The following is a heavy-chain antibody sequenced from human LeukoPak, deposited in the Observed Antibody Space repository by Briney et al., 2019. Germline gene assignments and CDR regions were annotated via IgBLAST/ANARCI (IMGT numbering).Heavy chain of an antibody. CDR1: GYSFTSYW. Sequence: GDSLKISCKGSGYSFTSYWIGWVRQMPGKGLEWMGNIYAGDSDTRYSPSFQGQVTISADKSISTAYLQWSSLKASDTAMYYCARAYYYDSSGYYSEAFDIWGQGTMVTVSS. J-gene: IGHJ3*02. D-gene: IGHD3-22*01. CDR2: IYAGDSDT. CDR3: ARAYYYDSSGYYSEAFDI. V-gene: IGHV5-51*01.